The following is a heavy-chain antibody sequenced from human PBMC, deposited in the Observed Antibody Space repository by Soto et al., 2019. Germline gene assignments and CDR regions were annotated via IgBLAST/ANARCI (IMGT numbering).Heavy chain of an antibody. D-gene: IGHD2-2*01. Sequence: QVQLQESGPGLVKPSQTLSLTCSVSGGSISSGNDYWNWIRQHPVKGLEWIGYISNSGSTSYNPSLKSRVTISVDTSNNPLSLKLSSVTAADAAVYYCAKMKSLPAAHPMSRLDFHYGIDVWGQGTTVTVSS. CDR3: AKMKSLPAAHPMSRLDFHYGIDV. CDR1: GGSISSGNDY. CDR2: ISNSGST. J-gene: IGHJ6*02. V-gene: IGHV4-31*03.